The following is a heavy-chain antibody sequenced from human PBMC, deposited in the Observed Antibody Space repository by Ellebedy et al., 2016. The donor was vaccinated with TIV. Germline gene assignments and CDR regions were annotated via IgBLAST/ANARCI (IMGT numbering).Heavy chain of an antibody. CDR2: TKQDGSEK. V-gene: IGHV3-7*01. CDR1: GFTFSTYW. J-gene: IGHJ4*02. CDR3: ARRKREGDYDYFGFDH. Sequence: GESLKISCAASGFTFSTYWMGWVRQAAGKGLEWVANTKQDGSEKYYVDSVMGRFTISRDNAKSSLYLQMNSLRPEDTAVYFCARRKREGDYDYFGFDHWGQGTLVTVSS. D-gene: IGHD5-12*01.